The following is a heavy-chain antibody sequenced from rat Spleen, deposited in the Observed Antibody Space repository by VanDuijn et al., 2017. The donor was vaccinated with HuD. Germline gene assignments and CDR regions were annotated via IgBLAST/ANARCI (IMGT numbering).Heavy chain of an antibody. CDR1: GFTFSNYD. D-gene: IGHD1-12*02. V-gene: IGHV5-20*01. CDR3: TTGDDDGSYYYAHGMDA. Sequence: EVQLVESGGGLVQPGRSMKLSCAASGFTFSNYDMAWVRQAPTKGLEWVASISYDGSSTYYRDSVKGRFTISRDNAKSTLYLQMDSLRSEDTATYYCTTGDDDGSYYYAHGMDAWGQGASVTVSS. CDR2: ISYDGSST. J-gene: IGHJ4*01.